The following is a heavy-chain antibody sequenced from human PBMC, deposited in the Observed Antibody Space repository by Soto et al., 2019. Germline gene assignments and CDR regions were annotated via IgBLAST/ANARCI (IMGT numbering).Heavy chain of an antibody. Sequence: SETLSLTCTVTGGTISGEYWTWIRQSAGGGLEWIGLIYISLITNYNPSLNSRVTISLDTSMNHFSLRLSSVTAADTAVYYCARGKTFYDWLEHWRKENLV. CDR1: GGTISGEY. V-gene: IGHV4-4*07. CDR2: IYISLIT. CDR3: ARGKTFYDWLEH. D-gene: IGHD3-3*02. J-gene: IGHJ5*02.